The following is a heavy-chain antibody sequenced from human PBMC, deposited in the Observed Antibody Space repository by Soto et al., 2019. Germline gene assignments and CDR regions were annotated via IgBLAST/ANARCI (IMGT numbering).Heavy chain of an antibody. CDR2: ISAYNGNT. CDR3: ARGVELYWFDY. D-gene: IGHD1-7*01. Sequence: ASVKVSCNASGYTFTSYGISCVRQAPGQVLEWMGWISAYNGNTNYAQKLQGRVTMTTDTSTSTAYMELRSLRSDDTAVYYCARGVELYWFDYWGQGTLVTVSS. CDR1: GYTFTSYG. V-gene: IGHV1-18*04. J-gene: IGHJ4*02.